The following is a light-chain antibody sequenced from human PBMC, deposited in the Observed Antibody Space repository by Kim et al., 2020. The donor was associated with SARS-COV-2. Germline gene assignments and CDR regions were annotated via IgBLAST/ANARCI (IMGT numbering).Light chain of an antibody. V-gene: IGKV3-20*01. CDR3: QQYDSSPFT. Sequence: SPRERGTRSCRASQSVSNSYLAWYQQKPGQAPRLLVYGASRRATGIPDRFSGSGSGTDFTLTISRVEPEDFAVYYCQQYDSSPFTFGPGTKVDIK. CDR1: QSVSNSY. J-gene: IGKJ3*01. CDR2: GAS.